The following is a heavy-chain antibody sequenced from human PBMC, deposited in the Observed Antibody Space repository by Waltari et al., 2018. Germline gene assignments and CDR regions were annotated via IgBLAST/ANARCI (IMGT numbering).Heavy chain of an antibody. Sequence: EVQMVESGGGLVQPGGSLRLSCAASGFTFSSYSMNWVRQAPGKGLEWVSYINNSSSSIYYADSVKGRFTISRDNAKNSEYLQMNSLRAEDTAVYYCAGSLGYWGQGTLVTVSS. CDR2: INNSSSSI. J-gene: IGHJ1*01. D-gene: IGHD3-16*02. V-gene: IGHV3-48*04. CDR1: GFTFSSYS. CDR3: AGSLGY.